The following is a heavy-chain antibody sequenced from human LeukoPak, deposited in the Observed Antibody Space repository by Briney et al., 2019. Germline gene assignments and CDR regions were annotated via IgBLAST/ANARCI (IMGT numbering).Heavy chain of an antibody. CDR1: GYTFTSYA. D-gene: IGHD2-8*01. CDR3: ARDGYCTNGVCYWSIFDY. J-gene: IGHJ4*02. V-gene: IGHV7-4-1*02. Sequence: GASVTVSCKASGYTFTSYAMNWVRQAPGQGLEWMGWINTNTGNPTYAQGFTGRFVFSLGTSVSTAYLQISSLKAEDTAVYYCARDGYCTNGVCYWSIFDYWGQGTLVTVSS. CDR2: INTNTGNP.